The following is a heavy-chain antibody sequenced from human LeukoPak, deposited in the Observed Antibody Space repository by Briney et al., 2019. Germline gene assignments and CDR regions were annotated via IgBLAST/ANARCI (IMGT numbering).Heavy chain of an antibody. CDR2: ISTYNGNT. J-gene: IGHJ6*02. CDR1: GYTSTTYG. V-gene: IGHV1-18*01. D-gene: IGHD1-14*01. Sequence: ASVKVSCKAFGYTSTTYGISWVRQAPGQGLEWMGWISTYNGNTNYAQKLQGRVTMTTDTSTTTAYMELRSLRSDDTAVYFCARDNSLRNWNHRRGMDVWGQGTTVTVSS. CDR3: ARDNSLRNWNHRRGMDV.